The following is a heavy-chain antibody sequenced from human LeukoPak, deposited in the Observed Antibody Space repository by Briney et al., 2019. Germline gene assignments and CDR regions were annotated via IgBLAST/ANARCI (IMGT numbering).Heavy chain of an antibody. Sequence: GGSLRLSCAASGFTFSSYEMNWVRQAPGKGLEWVSYISSSGSTIYYADSVKGRFTISRDNAKNSLYLQMNSLRAEDTAVYYCAGEVVPAVMGSPSYYYYGMDVWGKGTTVTVSS. CDR1: GFTFSSYE. CDR3: AGEVVPAVMGSPSYYYYGMDV. V-gene: IGHV3-48*03. J-gene: IGHJ6*04. D-gene: IGHD2-2*01. CDR2: ISSSGSTI.